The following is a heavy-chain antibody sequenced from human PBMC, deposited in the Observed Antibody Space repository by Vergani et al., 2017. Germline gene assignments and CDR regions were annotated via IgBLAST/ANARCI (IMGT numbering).Heavy chain of an antibody. CDR3: AKELTTVTIPNYFDY. J-gene: IGHJ4*02. Sequence: QVQLVESGGGVVQPGGSLRLSCAASGFTFNSYGMHWVRQAPGKGLEWVASIRSDESDKYYADSVKGRFTISRDNSMNTLYLQMNSLRADDTAVYYCAKELTTVTIPNYFDYWGQGTLVTVSS. D-gene: IGHD4-17*01. CDR2: IRSDESDK. V-gene: IGHV3-30*02. CDR1: GFTFNSYG.